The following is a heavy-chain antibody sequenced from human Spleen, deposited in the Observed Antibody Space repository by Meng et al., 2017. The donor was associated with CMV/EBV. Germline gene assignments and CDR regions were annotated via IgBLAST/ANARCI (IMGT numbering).Heavy chain of an antibody. CDR1: GYTFSDYY. D-gene: IGHD7-27*01. Sequence: ASVKVSCKASGYTFSDYYIHWVRQDPGHELEWMGWINPKSGDTNYAQKFHDRVTLTRDTSISTAYMELSRLRSDDTAVYYCARDSHWGFDYWGQGTLVTVSS. CDR3: ARDSHWGFDY. J-gene: IGHJ4*02. CDR2: INPKSGDT. V-gene: IGHV1-2*02.